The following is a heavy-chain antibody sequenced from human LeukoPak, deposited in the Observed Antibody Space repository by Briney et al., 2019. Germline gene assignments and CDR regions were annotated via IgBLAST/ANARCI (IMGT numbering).Heavy chain of an antibody. D-gene: IGHD1-7*01. CDR3: ARDRLAGTTWGYYGMDV. CDR2: ISSSGSTI. J-gene: IGHJ6*02. CDR1: GFTFSDYY. Sequence: GGSLRLSCAASGFTFSDYYMSWIRQAPGKGLEWVSYISSSGSTIYYADSVKGRFTISRDNAKNSLYLQMNSLRAEDTAVYYCARDRLAGTTWGYYGMDVWGQGTTVTVSS. V-gene: IGHV3-11*04.